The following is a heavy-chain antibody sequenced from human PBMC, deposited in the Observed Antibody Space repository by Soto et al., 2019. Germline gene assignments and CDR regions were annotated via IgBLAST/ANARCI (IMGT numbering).Heavy chain of an antibody. V-gene: IGHV3-20*04. CDR3: ASRPGPDPFYFDF. Sequence: EVQLVESGGGVVRPGGSLRLFCAATGFTFDDYGMGWVRQAPGKGLEWVSGINGNGGRIGWIGYADSVKGRFTISRDNAKNSLYLQMNSLRAEDTALYYCASRPGPDPFYFDFWGQGTLVTVSS. J-gene: IGHJ4*02. CDR2: INGNGGRIGWI. CDR1: GFTFDDYG.